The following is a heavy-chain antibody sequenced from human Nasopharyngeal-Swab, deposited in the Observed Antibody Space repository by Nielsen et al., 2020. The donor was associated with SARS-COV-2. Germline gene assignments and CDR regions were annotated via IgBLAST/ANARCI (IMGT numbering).Heavy chain of an antibody. Sequence: WIRQPPGKELVWVSRINSDGSSTTYADSVKGRFTISRDNAKNTLYLQMNSLRAEDTAVYYCARARDGYNLAYWGQGTLVTVSS. D-gene: IGHD5-24*01. CDR2: INSDGSST. V-gene: IGHV3-74*01. CDR3: ARARDGYNLAY. J-gene: IGHJ4*02.